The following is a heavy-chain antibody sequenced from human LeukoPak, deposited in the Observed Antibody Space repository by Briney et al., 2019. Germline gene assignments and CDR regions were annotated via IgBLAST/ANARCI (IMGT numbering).Heavy chain of an antibody. CDR3: AKRSDNWNDYYLDY. J-gene: IGHJ4*02. D-gene: IGHD1-1*01. CDR2: ISGSGVST. Sequence: GGSLRLSCAASGFTFSSYAMSWVRQAPRKGLEWVSTISGSGVSTYYADSVKGRFTISRDNSKNTLYLQMNSLRAEDTAVYYCAKRSDNWNDYYLDYWGQGTLVTVSS. CDR1: GFTFSSYA. V-gene: IGHV3-23*01.